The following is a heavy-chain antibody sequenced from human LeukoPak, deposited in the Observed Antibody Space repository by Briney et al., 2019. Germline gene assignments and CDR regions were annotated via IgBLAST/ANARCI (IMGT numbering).Heavy chain of an antibody. Sequence: SSETLSLTCSVSGASIGSHYWSWIRQPPGKGLEWIGYVYFTGRIHYNPSLTSRVTISVDSFKKQVSLELRSVTAADTAVYFCARTGDGTNYYNYYYMDVWGKGTTVTISS. CDR2: VYFTGRI. V-gene: IGHV4-59*11. J-gene: IGHJ6*03. CDR3: ARTGDGTNYYNYYYMDV. CDR1: GASIGSHY. D-gene: IGHD1-14*01.